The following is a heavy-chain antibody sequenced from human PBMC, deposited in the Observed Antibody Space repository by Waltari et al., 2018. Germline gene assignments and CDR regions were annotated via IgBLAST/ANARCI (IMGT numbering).Heavy chain of an antibody. CDR2: ISSSSSLI. D-gene: IGHD4-17*01. CDR3: ARGGSYGDYSRCDY. Sequence: EVQLVESGGGLVQPGDSLSLSCAASGFPFSRSEMNWVRQAPGRGLEWISYISSSSSLIYYADSVKGRFTISRDNAKNSLFLQMNSLRAEDTAVYYCARGGSYGDYSRCDYWGQGTLVTVSS. CDR1: GFPFSRSE. J-gene: IGHJ4*02. V-gene: IGHV3-48*03.